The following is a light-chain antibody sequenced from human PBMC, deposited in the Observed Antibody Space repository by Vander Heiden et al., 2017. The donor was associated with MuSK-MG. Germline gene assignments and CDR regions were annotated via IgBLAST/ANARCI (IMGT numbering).Light chain of an antibody. Sequence: DIQMTQSPSSLSASVGDRVTITCRAGQSISTYLNWYQHKPGKAPKPLIYGASSLRSGVPSRFSGSGSGTDFTLTINRLEPEDLATYFCKQSYGAPQTFGQGTKLEI. CDR1: QSISTY. J-gene: IGKJ2*01. CDR3: KQSYGAPQT. CDR2: GAS. V-gene: IGKV1-39*01.